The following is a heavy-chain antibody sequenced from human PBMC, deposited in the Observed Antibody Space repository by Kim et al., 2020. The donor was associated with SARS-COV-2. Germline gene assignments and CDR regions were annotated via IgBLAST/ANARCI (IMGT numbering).Heavy chain of an antibody. Sequence: SETLSLTCTVSGGSISSYYWSWIRQPPGKGLEWIGYIYYSGSTNYNPSLKSRVTISVDTSKNQFSLKLSSVTAADTAVYYCARGFCSSTSCYVGGFDPWG. D-gene: IGHD2-2*01. J-gene: IGHJ5*02. V-gene: IGHV4-59*13. CDR3: ARGFCSSTSCYVGGFDP. CDR1: GGSISSYY. CDR2: IYYSGST.